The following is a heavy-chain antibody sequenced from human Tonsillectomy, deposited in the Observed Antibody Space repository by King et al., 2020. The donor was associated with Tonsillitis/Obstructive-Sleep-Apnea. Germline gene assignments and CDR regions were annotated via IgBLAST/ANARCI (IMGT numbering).Heavy chain of an antibody. CDR2: IKSKTDGGTT. D-gene: IGHD3-3*01. J-gene: IGHJ4*02. V-gene: IGHV3-15*01. Sequence: VQLVESGGGLVTPGGSLRLSCAASGFTFSNAWMSWVRPAPGKGLEWVGRIKSKTDGGTTDYAAPVKGRFTISRDDSKNTLYLQMNSLKTEDTAVYYGTTATGITIFGVVSDYGGQGTLVTVSS. CDR3: TTATGITIFGVVSDY. CDR1: GFTFSNAW.